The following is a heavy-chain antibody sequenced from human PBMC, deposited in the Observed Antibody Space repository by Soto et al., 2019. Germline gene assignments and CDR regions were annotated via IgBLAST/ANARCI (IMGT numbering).Heavy chain of an antibody. D-gene: IGHD4-4*01. V-gene: IGHV4-61*01. Sequence: QVQLQESGPVLVKPSETLSLTCTVSGGSVSSGSYYWSWIRQPPGKGLEWIGYIYYSGSTNYNPSLKSRVTISVDTSKNQFSLKLSSVTAADTAVYYCARDRNDCSKGFDPWGQGTLVTVSS. CDR3: ARDRNDCSKGFDP. J-gene: IGHJ5*02. CDR2: IYYSGST. CDR1: GGSVSSGSYY.